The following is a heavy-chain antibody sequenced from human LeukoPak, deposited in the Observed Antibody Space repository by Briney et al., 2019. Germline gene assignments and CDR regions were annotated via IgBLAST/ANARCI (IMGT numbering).Heavy chain of an antibody. D-gene: IGHD2-8*02. CDR3: ARAVAYGIDTGYFDY. Sequence: SETLSLTCTISGGSVSDYYWSWIRQSPGKGLEWIGYIYYSGSTNYNPSLKSRVTISVDTSKNQFSLNLNSVTAADTAVYYCARAVAYGIDTGYFDYWGQGTLVTVSS. J-gene: IGHJ4*02. CDR1: GGSVSDYY. CDR2: IYYSGST. V-gene: IGHV4-59*02.